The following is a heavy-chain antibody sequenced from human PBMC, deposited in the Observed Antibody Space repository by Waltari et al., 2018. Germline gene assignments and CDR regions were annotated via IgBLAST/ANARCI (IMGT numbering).Heavy chain of an antibody. J-gene: IGHJ4*02. D-gene: IGHD6-13*01. V-gene: IGHV4-38-2*01. Sequence: QVQLQESGPGLVKPSETLSLTCAVSGYSISSGYYWGWIRPPPGKGLEWIGSIYHSGSTYYNPSLKSRVTISVDTSKNQFSLKLSSVTAADTAVYYCARLKQQRYFDYWGQGTLVTVSS. CDR1: GYSISSGYY. CDR2: IYHSGST. CDR3: ARLKQQRYFDY.